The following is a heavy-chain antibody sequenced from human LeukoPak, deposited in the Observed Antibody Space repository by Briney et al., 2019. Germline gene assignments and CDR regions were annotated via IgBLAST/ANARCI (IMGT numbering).Heavy chain of an antibody. CDR3: ARLTSGVTTFVY. CDR1: GFTFSGYA. Sequence: GGSLRLSCAASGFTFSGYAMSWVRQAPGKGLEWVASIKQDESEKYYVDSVKGRFTVSRDNAENSLYLQMNSLRAEDTAVYYCARLTSGVTTFVYWGQGTLVTVSS. D-gene: IGHD1-1*01. CDR2: IKQDESEK. J-gene: IGHJ4*02. V-gene: IGHV3-7*01.